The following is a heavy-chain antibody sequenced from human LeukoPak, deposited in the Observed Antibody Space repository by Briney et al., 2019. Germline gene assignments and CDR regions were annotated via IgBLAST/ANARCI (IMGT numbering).Heavy chain of an antibody. CDR2: ISAYNGNT. Sequence: ASVKVSCKASGYTFTSNGISWVRQAPGQGLEWMGWISAYNGNTKYAQNLQGRVTMTTDTSTSTVYMELSSLRSDDTAVYYCARDDNYGIFVNVDYWGQGTLVTVSS. CDR3: ARDDNYGIFVNVDY. J-gene: IGHJ4*02. CDR1: GYTFTSNG. D-gene: IGHD4-11*01. V-gene: IGHV1-18*01.